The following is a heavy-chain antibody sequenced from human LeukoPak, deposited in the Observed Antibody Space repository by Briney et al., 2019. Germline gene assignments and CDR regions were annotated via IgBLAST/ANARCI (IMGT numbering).Heavy chain of an antibody. D-gene: IGHD3-22*01. CDR3: ARSKHYDSSGYYYGLYY. V-gene: IGHV1-69*13. Sequence: ASVKVSCKASGYILTNCYMHWVRQAPGQGLEWMGGIIPIFGTANYAQKFQGRVTITADESTSTAYMELSSLRSEDTAVYYCARSKHYDSSGYYYGLYYWGQGTLVTVSS. CDR1: GYILTNCY. CDR2: IIPIFGTA. J-gene: IGHJ4*02.